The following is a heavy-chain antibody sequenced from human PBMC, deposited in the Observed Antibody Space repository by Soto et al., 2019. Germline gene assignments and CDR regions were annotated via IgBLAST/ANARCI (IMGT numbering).Heavy chain of an antibody. Sequence: GESLKISCKGSGYSFTNYWITWVRQMPGKGLEWMGRIDPSDSYTNYSPSFQGLVAISADKSITTAYLQWSSLKASDTAIYYCAIPSFVGTPRGVFDIWGQGTMVPVSS. CDR1: GYSFTNYW. J-gene: IGHJ3*02. V-gene: IGHV5-10-1*01. CDR2: IDPSDSYT. D-gene: IGHD1-7*01. CDR3: AIPSFVGTPRGVFDI.